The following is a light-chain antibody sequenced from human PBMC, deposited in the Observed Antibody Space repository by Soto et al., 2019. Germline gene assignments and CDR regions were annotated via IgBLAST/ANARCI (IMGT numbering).Light chain of an antibody. V-gene: IGLV2-8*01. CDR1: SSDVGGYNY. J-gene: IGLJ2*01. CDR3: SSYAGSNILSVV. Sequence: QSALTQPPSASGSPGQSVTISCTGTSSDVGGYNYVSWYQQHPGNAPKLMIYEVSKRPSGVPDRFSGSKSGNTASLTVSGLQAEDEADSYCSSYAGSNILSVVFGGGTKLTVL. CDR2: EVS.